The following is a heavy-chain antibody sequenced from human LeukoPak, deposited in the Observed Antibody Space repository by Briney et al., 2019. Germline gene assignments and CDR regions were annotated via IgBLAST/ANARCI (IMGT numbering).Heavy chain of an antibody. J-gene: IGHJ5*02. Sequence: ASVKVSCKASGYTFINNWMHWVRQAPGQGLEWMGWMNPHSGKTGYAQNFQGRVTMTRDTSISTAYMELSSLRSEDTAVYYCARLSSHYGDYKVDPWGQGTLVTVSS. CDR2: MNPHSGKT. V-gene: IGHV1-8*02. CDR1: GYTFINNW. CDR3: ARLSSHYGDYKVDP. D-gene: IGHD4-17*01.